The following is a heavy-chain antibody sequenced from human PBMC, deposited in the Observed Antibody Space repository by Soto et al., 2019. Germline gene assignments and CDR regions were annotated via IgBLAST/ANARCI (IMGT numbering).Heavy chain of an antibody. CDR2: ISGSGGST. D-gene: IGHD2-15*01. Sequence: PGVSLRLSCAASGFTFSSYAMSWVRQAPGKWLEWVSAISGSGGSTYYADSVKGRFTISRDNSKNTLYLQMNSLRAEDTAVYYCAKVPYCSGGSCYSTYFDYWGQGTLVTVSS. CDR3: AKVPYCSGGSCYSTYFDY. V-gene: IGHV3-23*01. CDR1: GFTFSSYA. J-gene: IGHJ4*02.